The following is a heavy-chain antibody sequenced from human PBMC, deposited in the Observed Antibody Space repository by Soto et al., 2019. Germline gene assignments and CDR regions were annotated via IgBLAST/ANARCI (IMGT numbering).Heavy chain of an antibody. CDR2: ISTSGEYR. Sequence: DVQLLESGGGLVKPGGSLRLSCAASGITFSSYSMHWVRQAPGKGLEWVSSISTSGEYRSHADSVKGRFIISRDSSKNSLYPQMNRLMVENPAVYSCATGHDIGVVTGSERVAYVDYWGHGTLVAVSP. CDR3: ATGHDIGVVTGSERVAYVDY. J-gene: IGHJ4*01. CDR1: GITFSSYS. V-gene: IGHV3-21*02. D-gene: IGHD2-15*01.